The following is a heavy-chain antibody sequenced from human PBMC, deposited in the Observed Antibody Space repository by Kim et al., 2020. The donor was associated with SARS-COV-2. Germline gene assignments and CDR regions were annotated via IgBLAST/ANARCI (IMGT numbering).Heavy chain of an antibody. D-gene: IGHD3-10*01. Sequence: ASVKVSCKASGYTFTSYYMHWVRQAPGQGLEWMGIINPSGGSTSYAQKFQGRVTMTRDTSTSTVYMELSSLRSEDTAVYYCARGELALSYYYYGMDVWGQGTTVTVSS. CDR1: GYTFTSYY. J-gene: IGHJ6*02. CDR2: INPSGGST. V-gene: IGHV1-46*01. CDR3: ARGELALSYYYYGMDV.